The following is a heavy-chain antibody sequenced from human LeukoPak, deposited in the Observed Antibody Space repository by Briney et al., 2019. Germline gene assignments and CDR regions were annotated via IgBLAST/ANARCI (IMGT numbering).Heavy chain of an antibody. J-gene: IGHJ6*03. CDR2: MSGSGYYT. V-gene: IGHV3-23*01. CDR1: GFAFSNFA. D-gene: IGHD3-3*01. Sequence: GGSLRLSCAASGFAFSNFAMSWVRQAPGKGLEWVSAMSGSGYYTYYVESVTGRFTISRDNSKNTLYLHMNSLRADDTAVYYCAKMEGQRLYDYCMDVWGRGTTVTVSS. CDR3: AKMEGQRLYDYCMDV.